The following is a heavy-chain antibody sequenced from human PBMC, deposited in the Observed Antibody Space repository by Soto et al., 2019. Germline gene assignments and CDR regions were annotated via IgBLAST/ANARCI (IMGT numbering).Heavy chain of an antibody. V-gene: IGHV3-30*19. CDR1: GFTFSSCG. CDR3: ARDLFEASIAARPGYYYYYYGMDV. D-gene: IGHD6-6*01. J-gene: IGHJ6*02. Sequence: SLRLSCAASGFTFSSCGMHWVRQAPGKGLEWVAVISYDGSNKYYADSVKGRFTISRDNSKNTLYLQMNSLRAEDTAVYYCARDLFEASIAARPGYYYYYYGMDVWGQGTTVTVSS. CDR2: ISYDGSNK.